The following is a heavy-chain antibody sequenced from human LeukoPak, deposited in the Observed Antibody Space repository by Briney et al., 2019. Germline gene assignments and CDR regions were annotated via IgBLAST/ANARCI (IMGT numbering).Heavy chain of an antibody. J-gene: IGHJ4*02. V-gene: IGHV4-34*01. CDR2: INHSGST. D-gene: IGHD5-18*01. Sequence: PSETLSLTCAVYGGSFSGYYWSWTRQPPGKGLEWIGEINHSGSTNYNPSLKSRVTISVDTSKNQFSLKLSSVTAADTAVYYCARGRSGYSYGLYYFDYWGQGTLVTVSS. CDR3: ARGRSGYSYGLYYFDY. CDR1: GGSFSGYY.